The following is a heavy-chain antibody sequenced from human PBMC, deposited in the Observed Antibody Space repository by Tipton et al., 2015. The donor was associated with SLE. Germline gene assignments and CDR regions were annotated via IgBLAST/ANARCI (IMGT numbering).Heavy chain of an antibody. CDR3: AKGWKWEPGQGDWFDP. D-gene: IGHD1-26*01. V-gene: IGHV3-30*02. Sequence: QLVQSGGGVVQPGGSLRLSCAASGFTFSSYGMHWVRQAPGKGLEWVAFIRYDGSNKYYADSVKGRFTISRDNSKNTLYLQMNSLRAEDTAVYYCAKGWKWEPGQGDWFDPWGQGTLVTVSS. J-gene: IGHJ5*02. CDR1: GFTFSSYG. CDR2: IRYDGSNK.